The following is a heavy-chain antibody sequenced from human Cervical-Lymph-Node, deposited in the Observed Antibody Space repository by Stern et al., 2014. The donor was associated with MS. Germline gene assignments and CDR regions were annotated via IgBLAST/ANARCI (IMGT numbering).Heavy chain of an antibody. V-gene: IGHV1-46*01. Sequence: VQLVESGADVREPGASVKVSCKASGYTFISYFILWVRQAPGQGLQYLGMINPSGGSTSYAQKFQGRVTMTRDTSASTVYMELSSLRSEDTAVYYCARGVAVAGNPYFDYWGQGTLVTVSS. CDR1: GYTFISYF. CDR3: ARGVAVAGNPYFDY. D-gene: IGHD6-19*01. J-gene: IGHJ4*02. CDR2: INPSGGST.